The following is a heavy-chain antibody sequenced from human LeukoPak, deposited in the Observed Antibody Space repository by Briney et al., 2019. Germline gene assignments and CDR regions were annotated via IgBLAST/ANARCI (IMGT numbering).Heavy chain of an antibody. CDR2: ISSSSSTI. CDR3: ARNADYGDSSFYYGMDV. J-gene: IGHJ6*02. D-gene: IGHD4-17*01. V-gene: IGHV3-48*01. Sequence: PGGSLRLSCAASGFTFSSYSMNWVRQAPGKGLEWVSYISSSSSTIYYADSVKGRFTISRDNAKNTLYLQMNSLRAEDTAVYYCARNADYGDSSFYYGMDVWGQGTTVTVSS. CDR1: GFTFSSYS.